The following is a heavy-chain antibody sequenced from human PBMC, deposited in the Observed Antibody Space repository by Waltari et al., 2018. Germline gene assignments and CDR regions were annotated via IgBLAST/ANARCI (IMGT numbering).Heavy chain of an antibody. J-gene: IGHJ1*01. CDR2: IYPGDSDT. CDR1: GYSVPSHW. V-gene: IGHV5-51*03. Sequence: EVQLVQSGAEVKKPGASLKISCKGSGYSVPSHWIGWVRQMPGNGLEGMGIIYPGDSDTRYSPSVQGQVTSSADKSISTAYLQWSSLKASDTAMYYCARLPGYCSSTSCYATYFQHWGQGTLVTVSS. D-gene: IGHD2-2*01. CDR3: ARLPGYCSSTSCYATYFQH.